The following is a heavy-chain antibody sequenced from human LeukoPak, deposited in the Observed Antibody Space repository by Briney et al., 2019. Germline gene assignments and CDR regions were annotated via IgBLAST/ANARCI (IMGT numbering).Heavy chain of an antibody. V-gene: IGHV1-69*06. CDR2: IIPIFGTT. CDR3: ARDKMAMSRNEIDY. Sequence: ASVKVSCKTSGGTFSSYAITWVRQTPGQGLEWMGGIIPIFGTTNYAQKFQDRVTITADKSTSTAYMELRSLRSDDTAVYYCARDKMAMSRNEIDYWGQGTLVTVSS. D-gene: IGHD5-24*01. CDR1: GGTFSSYA. J-gene: IGHJ4*02.